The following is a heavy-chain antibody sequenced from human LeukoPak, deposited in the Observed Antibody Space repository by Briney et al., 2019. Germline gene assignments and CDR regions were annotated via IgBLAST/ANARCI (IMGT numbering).Heavy chain of an antibody. CDR2: ISGNGGDI. V-gene: IGHV3-11*01. J-gene: IGHJ4*02. Sequence: GGSLRLSCATSGFTFGIHYMSWVRQAPGRGPEWISYISGNGGDIAYADSVKGRFTVSRDNSKNTLYLQMNSLRAEDTAMYYCARGLGYCTSTTCLLPFDYWGQGTLVTVSS. D-gene: IGHD2-2*01. CDR3: ARGLGYCTSTTCLLPFDY. CDR1: GFTFGIHY.